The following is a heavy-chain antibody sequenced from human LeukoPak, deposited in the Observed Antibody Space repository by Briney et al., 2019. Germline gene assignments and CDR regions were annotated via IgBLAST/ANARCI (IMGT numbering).Heavy chain of an antibody. Sequence: PGGSLRLSCAASGFTFSSYSMNWVRQAPGKGLEWVSYISSSSSPIYFADSVKGRFTISRDNAKNSLYVQMNSLRAEDTAVYYCARDYLDAGRDYWYFGLWGRGTLVTVSS. CDR2: ISSSSSPI. D-gene: IGHD6-13*01. CDR1: GFTFSSYS. CDR3: ARDYLDAGRDYWYFGL. V-gene: IGHV3-48*01. J-gene: IGHJ2*01.